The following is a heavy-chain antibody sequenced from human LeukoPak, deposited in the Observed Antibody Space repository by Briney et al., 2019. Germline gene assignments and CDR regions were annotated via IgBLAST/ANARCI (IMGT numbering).Heavy chain of an antibody. J-gene: IGHJ4*02. CDR2: IWYHGSDK. Sequence: PVRSLRLSCAAPGFTFSSHGMHRVRQAPGKGLEWGVLIWYHGSDKYYADSVKGRFTISRDNSKNTLYLQMTSLRADDTAVYYCARDRVLHYFDYWGQGALVTVSS. D-gene: IGHD3-16*01. CDR3: ARDRVLHYFDY. V-gene: IGHV3-33*01. CDR1: GFTFSSHG.